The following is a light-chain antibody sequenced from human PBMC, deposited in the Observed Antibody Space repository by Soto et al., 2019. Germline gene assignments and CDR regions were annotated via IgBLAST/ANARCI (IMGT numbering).Light chain of an antibody. V-gene: IGKV1-6*01. CDR3: LQDYKCLRT. J-gene: IGKJ1*01. CDR1: QAIRSD. Sequence: AVQMTQSPSSLSASVGDRVTITCRASQAIRSDLGWYQMKPGKVPKLLIYAASNLQSGVPSRFICRGYGTDFTLTFCSLQPEDFATYYCLQDYKCLRTFGQRTKVNIK. CDR2: AAS.